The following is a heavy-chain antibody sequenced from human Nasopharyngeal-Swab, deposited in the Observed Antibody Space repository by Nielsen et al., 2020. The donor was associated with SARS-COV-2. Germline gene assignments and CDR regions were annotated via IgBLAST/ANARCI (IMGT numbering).Heavy chain of an antibody. D-gene: IGHD6-6*01. CDR3: ARGERRAARPPGGYFDY. V-gene: IGHV4-59*01. CDR2: IYYSGST. Sequence: SETLSLTCTVSGGSISSYYWSWIRQPPGKGLEWIGYIYYSGSTNYNPPLKSRVTISVDTSKNQFSLKLSSVTAADTAVYYCARGERRAARPPGGYFDYWGQGTLVTVSS. CDR1: GGSISSYY. J-gene: IGHJ4*02.